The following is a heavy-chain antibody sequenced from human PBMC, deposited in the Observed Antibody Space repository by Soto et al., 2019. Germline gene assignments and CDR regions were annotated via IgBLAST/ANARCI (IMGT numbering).Heavy chain of an antibody. CDR3: ARVAVVAATSRAFDI. Sequence: SETLSLTCTDSGGSISSYYWSWIRQPPGKGLEWIGYIYYSGSTNYNPSLKSRVTISADTSKNQFSLKLSSVTAADTAVYYCARVAVVAATSRAFDIWGQGTMVTVSS. V-gene: IGHV4-59*01. CDR1: GGSISSYY. CDR2: IYYSGST. D-gene: IGHD2-15*01. J-gene: IGHJ3*02.